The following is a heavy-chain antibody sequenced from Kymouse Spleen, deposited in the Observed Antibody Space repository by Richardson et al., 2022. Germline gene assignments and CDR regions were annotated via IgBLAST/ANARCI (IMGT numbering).Heavy chain of an antibody. D-gene: IGHD6-19*01. CDR1: GGSFSGYY. CDR3: ARIAVAGYYYYYGMDV. Sequence: QVQLQQWGAGLLKPSETLSLTCAVYGGSFSGYYWSWIRQPPGKGLEWIGEINHSGSTNYNPSLKSRVTISVDTSKNQFSLKLSSVTAADTAVYYCARIAVAGYYYYYGMDVWGQGTTVTVSS. CDR2: INHSGST. J-gene: IGHJ6*02. V-gene: IGHV4-34*01.